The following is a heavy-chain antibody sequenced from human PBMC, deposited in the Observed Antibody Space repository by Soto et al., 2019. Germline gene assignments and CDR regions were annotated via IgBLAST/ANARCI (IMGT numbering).Heavy chain of an antibody. CDR3: ALIVATISDYYYGMDV. D-gene: IGHD5-12*01. CDR2: INAGNGNT. J-gene: IGHJ6*02. Sequence: ASVKVSCKASGYTFTSYPMHWVRQAPGQRLEWMGWINAGNGNTKYSQKFQGRVTITRDTSASTAYMELSSLRSEDTAVYYCALIVATISDYYYGMDVWGQGTTVTVSS. V-gene: IGHV1-3*01. CDR1: GYTFTSYP.